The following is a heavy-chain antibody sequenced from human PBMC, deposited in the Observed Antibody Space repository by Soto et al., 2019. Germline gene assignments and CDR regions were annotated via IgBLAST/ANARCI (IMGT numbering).Heavy chain of an antibody. CDR2: IWYDGSNK. CDR1: GFTFSIYG. CDR3: AKEALVDTAMDTTGVDAFDI. Sequence: QVQLVESGGGVVQPGRSLRLSCAASGFTFSIYGMHWVRQAPGKGLEWVAVIWYDGSNKYYADSVKGRFTISRDNSKKAPYLQMNSLRAEDTAVYYCAKEALVDTAMDTTGVDAFDIWGQGTMVTVSS. V-gene: IGHV3-33*06. J-gene: IGHJ3*02. D-gene: IGHD5-18*01.